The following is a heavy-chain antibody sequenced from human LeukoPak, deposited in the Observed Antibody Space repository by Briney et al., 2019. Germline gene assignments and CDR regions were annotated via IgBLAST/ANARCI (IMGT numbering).Heavy chain of an antibody. CDR3: ASRSRWQWLAQGFDP. Sequence: KASETLSLTCAVYGGSFSGYYWSWIRQPPGKGLEWIGEINHSGSTNYNPSLKSRVTISVDTSKNQFSLKLSSVTAADTAVYYCASRSRWQWLAQGFDPWGQGTLVTVSS. CDR1: GGSFSGYY. V-gene: IGHV4-34*01. J-gene: IGHJ5*02. CDR2: INHSGST. D-gene: IGHD6-19*01.